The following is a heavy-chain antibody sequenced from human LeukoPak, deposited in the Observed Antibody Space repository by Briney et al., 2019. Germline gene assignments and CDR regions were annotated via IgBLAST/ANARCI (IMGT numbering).Heavy chain of an antibody. Sequence: ASVKVSCKASGYTFTSYDINWVRQATGQGLEWMGWMNPNSGNTGYAQKFQGRVTMTEDTSTDTAYMELSSLRSDDTAVFYCATDPVGYCNTNGCYSVDYWGQGTLVIVSS. CDR2: MNPNSGNT. CDR1: GYTFTSYD. J-gene: IGHJ4*02. V-gene: IGHV1-8*02. CDR3: ATDPVGYCNTNGCYSVDY. D-gene: IGHD2-15*01.